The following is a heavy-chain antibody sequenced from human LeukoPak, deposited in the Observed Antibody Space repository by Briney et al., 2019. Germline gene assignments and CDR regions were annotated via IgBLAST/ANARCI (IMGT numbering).Heavy chain of an antibody. V-gene: IGHV5-51*01. D-gene: IGHD5-18*01. J-gene: IGHJ4*02. CDR3: ARETPGYSYGSVDY. CDR2: IYPGDSDT. Sequence: GESLKTSCKGSGYSFTSYWIGLVRQMPGKGLEWMGIIYPGDSDTRYSPSFEGQVTISADKSNSTAYLQCSSMKASDTAMYYCARETPGYSYGSVDYWGQGTLVTVSS. CDR1: GYSFTSYW.